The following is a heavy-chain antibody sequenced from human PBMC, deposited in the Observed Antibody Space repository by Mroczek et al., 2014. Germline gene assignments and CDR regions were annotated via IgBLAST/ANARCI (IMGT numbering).Heavy chain of an antibody. J-gene: IGHJ5*02. CDR3: AREVGRNYDSSGYYAYNWFDP. V-gene: IGHV4-59*01. D-gene: IGHD3-22*01. CDR1: GGSISSYY. Sequence: QVQLQESGPGLVKPSETLSLTCTVSGGSISSYYWSWIRQPPGKGLEWIGYIYYSGSTNYNPSLKSRVTISVDTSKNQFSLKLSSVTAADTAVYYCAREVGRNYDSSGYYAYNWFDPWGQGTLVTVSS. CDR2: IYYSGST.